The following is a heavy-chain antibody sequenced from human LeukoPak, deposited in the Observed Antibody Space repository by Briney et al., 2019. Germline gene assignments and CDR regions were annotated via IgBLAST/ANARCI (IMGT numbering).Heavy chain of an antibody. CDR1: GYTLTTYA. V-gene: IGHV1-3*01. J-gene: IGHJ4*02. CDR2: INAGNGNT. D-gene: IGHD1-26*01. CDR3: ARDGYSGSYSGPDY. Sequence: GASVKVSCKASGYTLTTYAMHWVRQAPGQRLEWMGWINAGNGNTKYSQKFQGRVTITRDTSASTAYMELSSLRSEDTAVYYCARDGYSGSYSGPDYWGQGTLATVSS.